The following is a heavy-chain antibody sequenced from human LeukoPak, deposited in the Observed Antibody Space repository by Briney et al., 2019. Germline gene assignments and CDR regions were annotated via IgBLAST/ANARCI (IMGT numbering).Heavy chain of an antibody. CDR2: IWDDGSNK. V-gene: IGHV3-30*02. J-gene: IGHJ1*01. CDR3: TRNSGWYGLS. Sequence: GGSLRLSCAASGFIFSSFGMHWVRQAPGKGLEWVAFIWDDGSNKYYADSVKGRFTISRDNSKNTLYLQMNSLRAEDTAVYYCTRNSGWYGLSWGQGTLVTVSS. CDR1: GFIFSSFG. D-gene: IGHD6-19*01.